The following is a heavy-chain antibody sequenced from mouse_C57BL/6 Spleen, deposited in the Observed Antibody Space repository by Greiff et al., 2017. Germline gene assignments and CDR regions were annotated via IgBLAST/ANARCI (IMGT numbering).Heavy chain of an antibody. V-gene: IGHV1-39*01. J-gene: IGHJ3*01. D-gene: IGHD3-3*01. Sequence: VHVKQSGPELVKPGASVKISCKASGYSFTDYNMNWVKQSNGKSLEWIGGINPNYGTTSYNQKFKGKATLTVDQSSRTAYMTLNSLTSEDSAVYYCARGPVGGFAYWGQGTLVTVSA. CDR1: GYSFTDYN. CDR3: ARGPVGGFAY. CDR2: INPNYGTT.